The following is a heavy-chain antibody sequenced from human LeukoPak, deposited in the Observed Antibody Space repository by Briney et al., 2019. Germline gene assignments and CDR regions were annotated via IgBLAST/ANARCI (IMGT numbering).Heavy chain of an antibody. CDR1: GFTFSSYA. J-gene: IGHJ4*02. D-gene: IGHD6-13*01. CDR2: ISGSGGST. Sequence: PGGSLKLSCAASGFTFSSYAMSWVRQAPGKGLEWVSAISGSGGSTYYADSVKGRFTISRDNSKNTLYLQMNSLRAEDTAVYYCAKGVRQQLVLLFDYWGQGTLVTVSS. CDR3: AKGVRQQLVLLFDY. V-gene: IGHV3-23*01.